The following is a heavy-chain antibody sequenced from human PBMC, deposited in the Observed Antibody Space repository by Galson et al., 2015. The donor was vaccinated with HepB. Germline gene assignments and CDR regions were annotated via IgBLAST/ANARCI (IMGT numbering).Heavy chain of an antibody. D-gene: IGHD2/OR15-2a*01. CDR2: TYYRSTWYN. V-gene: IGHV6-1*01. Sequence: CAISGDSVSSNSAVWNWIRQSPSRGLEWLGRTYYRSTWYNDYEVSVKSRITINPDTSKNQFSLQLDSVTPEDTAVYYCVREHSNGHNYYHGMDVWGQGTTVTVS. CDR1: GDSVSSNSAV. J-gene: IGHJ6*02. CDR3: VREHSNGHNYYHGMDV.